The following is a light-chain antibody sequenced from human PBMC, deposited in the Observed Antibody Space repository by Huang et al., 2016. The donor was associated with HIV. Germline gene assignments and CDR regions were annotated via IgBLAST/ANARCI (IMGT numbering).Light chain of an antibody. CDR1: QIVSSH. J-gene: IGKJ3*01. V-gene: IGKV3-15*01. Sequence: ETVMTQSPVTLVVSPGVRASLSCRSSQIVSSHLAWYQQKPGQAPRLLIYAASTRATGVPARFSGSGAGTEFTLTISTLQSEDSAVYYCQQYNDFRSTFGPGTRVEIK. CDR2: AAS. CDR3: QQYNDFRST.